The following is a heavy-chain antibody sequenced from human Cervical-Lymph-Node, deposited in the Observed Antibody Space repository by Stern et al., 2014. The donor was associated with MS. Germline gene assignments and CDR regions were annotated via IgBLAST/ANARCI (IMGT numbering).Heavy chain of an antibody. J-gene: IGHJ3*02. CDR1: GYTFTSYG. D-gene: IGHD2-15*01. CDR3: ARGLRGSENAFDI. V-gene: IGHV1-18*01. CDR2: ISAYNGNT. Sequence: QVQLVQSGAEVKKPWASVKVSCTASGYTFTSYGISWVRQAPGQGLEWMGWISAYNGNTNYAQKLQGRITITTDPSTSTAYMELRRLTSDDTAVYYCARGLRGSENAFDIWGQGTMVTVSS.